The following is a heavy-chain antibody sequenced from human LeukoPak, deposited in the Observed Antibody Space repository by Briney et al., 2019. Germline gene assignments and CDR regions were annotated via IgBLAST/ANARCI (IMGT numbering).Heavy chain of an antibody. Sequence: GGSPRLSCAASGFSFSDNWMSWVRQAPGKGLEWVANIKQDGSEKYYVDSVKGRFTISRDNAKNSVYLQMNSLRAEDTAVYYCARNFDWGQGTLVTVSS. CDR2: IKQDGSEK. CDR3: ARNFD. CDR1: GFSFSDNW. V-gene: IGHV3-7*05. J-gene: IGHJ4*02.